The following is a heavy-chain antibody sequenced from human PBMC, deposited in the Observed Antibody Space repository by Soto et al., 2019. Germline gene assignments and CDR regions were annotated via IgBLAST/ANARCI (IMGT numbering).Heavy chain of an antibody. D-gene: IGHD3-22*01. J-gene: IGHJ6*02. CDR1: GFTFSSYA. V-gene: IGHV3-23*01. CDR3: AKPPSNYYDSSGPRYYYGMDV. Sequence: GGSLRLSCAATGFTFSSYAMSCVRQALGKGLEWVSAISGSGGSTYYADSVKGRFTISRDNSKNTLYLQMNSRRAEDTAVYYCAKPPSNYYDSSGPRYYYGMDVWGQETTVTVSS. CDR2: ISGSGGST.